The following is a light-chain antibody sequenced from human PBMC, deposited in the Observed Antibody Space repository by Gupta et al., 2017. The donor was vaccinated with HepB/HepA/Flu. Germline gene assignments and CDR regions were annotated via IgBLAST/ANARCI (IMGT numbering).Light chain of an antibody. CDR1: SSDVGVYNY. J-gene: IGLJ2*01. V-gene: IGLV2-14*01. CDR3: SSLTTSATVV. CDR2: DVS. Sequence: QSALTQPASVSGSPGQSITISCTGTSSDVGVYNYVSWYRQSPGKAPKLMIYDVSNRPSGGSDRCAGSKSGNTASLTISGLQADDEADYYCSSLTTSATVVFGGGTRLTVL.